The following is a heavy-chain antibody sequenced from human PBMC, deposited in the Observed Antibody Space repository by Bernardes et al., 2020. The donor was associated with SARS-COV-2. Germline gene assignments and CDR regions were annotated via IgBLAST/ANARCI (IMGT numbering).Heavy chain of an antibody. CDR1: GFTLSSYT. J-gene: IGHJ4*02. Sequence: GRTLRVSCAASGFTLSSYTMDWVRQAPGKGLEWVSSISTTSTYIYYADSVKGRFTITRDNSKNTLFLQMNSLTTEDTAVYYCAREWEEYTSSLFDFWGQGTLVTVSS. CDR2: ISTTSTYI. V-gene: IGHV3-21*01. D-gene: IGHD6-6*01. CDR3: AREWEEYTSSLFDF.